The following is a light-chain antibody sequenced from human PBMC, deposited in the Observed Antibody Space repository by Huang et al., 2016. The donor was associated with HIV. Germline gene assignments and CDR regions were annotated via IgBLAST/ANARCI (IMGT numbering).Light chain of an antibody. CDR3: HQRAGWPL. J-gene: IGKJ4*02. CDR2: DTY. CDR1: QTISSY. Sequence: EVVLTQSPATLSLSPGERATLSCRASQTISSYLAWYQHKPGQPPRLLIYDTYKMATGIPARFSGSGFVTDFTLTISILEPEDFAVYDCHQRAGWPLFGGGTKVEIK. V-gene: IGKV3-11*01.